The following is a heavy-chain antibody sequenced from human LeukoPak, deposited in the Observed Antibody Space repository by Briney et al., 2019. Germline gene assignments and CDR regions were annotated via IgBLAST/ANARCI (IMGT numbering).Heavy chain of an antibody. J-gene: IGHJ3*02. CDR3: AADTYDSTYDAFDI. D-gene: IGHD3-22*01. V-gene: IGHV1-58*02. Sequence: SVKVSCKASGFTFTSSAMQWVRRARGQRLEWIGWIVVGSGNTNYAQKFQERVTITRDMSTSTAYMELSSLRSEDTAVYYCAADTYDSTYDAFDIWGQGTMVTVSS. CDR2: IVVGSGNT. CDR1: GFTFTSSA.